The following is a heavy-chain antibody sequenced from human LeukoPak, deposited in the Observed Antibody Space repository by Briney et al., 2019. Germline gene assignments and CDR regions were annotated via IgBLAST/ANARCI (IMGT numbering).Heavy chain of an antibody. J-gene: IGHJ4*02. CDR3: ARDKEEYNWNYVNYCFDY. CDR1: GFTFGSYS. Sequence: PGGSLRLSCAASGFTFGSYSMNWVRQAPGKGLEWVSSISSSSSYIYYADSVKGRFTISRDNAKNSLYLQMNSLRAEDTAVYYCARDKEEYNWNYVNYCFDYWGQGTLVTVSS. CDR2: ISSSSSYI. V-gene: IGHV3-21*01. D-gene: IGHD1-7*01.